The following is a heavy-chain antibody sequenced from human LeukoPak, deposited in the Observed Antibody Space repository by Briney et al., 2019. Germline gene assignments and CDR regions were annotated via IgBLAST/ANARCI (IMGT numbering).Heavy chain of an antibody. CDR1: GGSISSYY. J-gene: IGHJ4*02. V-gene: IGHV4-59*05. CDR3: ATYTRWGYCSSTSCYSPPPLDY. CDR2: IYYSGST. D-gene: IGHD2-2*01. Sequence: SETLSLTCTVSGGSISSYYWSWIRQPPGKGLEWIGSIYYSGSTYYNPSLKSRVTISVDTSKNQFSLKLSSVTAADTAVYYCATYTRWGYCSSTSCYSPPPLDYWGQGTLVTVSS.